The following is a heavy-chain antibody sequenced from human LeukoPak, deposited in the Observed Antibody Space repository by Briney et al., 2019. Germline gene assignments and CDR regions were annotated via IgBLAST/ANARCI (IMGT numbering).Heavy chain of an antibody. V-gene: IGHV3-23*01. Sequence: PGGSLRLSCAASGFTFSSYAMSWVRQAPGKGLEWVSGISGTGGNTYYTDSVKGRFTISRDNSKNTLYLQMNSLRAEDTAVYYCARDSETETGWYYYGMDVWGQGTTVTVSS. CDR1: GFTFSSYA. J-gene: IGHJ6*02. CDR3: ARDSETETGWYYYGMDV. D-gene: IGHD1-1*01. CDR2: ISGTGGNT.